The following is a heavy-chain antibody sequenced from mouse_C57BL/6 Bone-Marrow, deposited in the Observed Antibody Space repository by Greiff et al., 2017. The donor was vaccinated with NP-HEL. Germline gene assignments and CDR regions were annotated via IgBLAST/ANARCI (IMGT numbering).Heavy chain of an antibody. Sequence: VQLQQPGAELERPGSSVKLSCKASGYTFTSYWMHWVKQRPIQGLEWIGNIDPSDSETHYNQKFKDKATLTVGKSSSTAYMQLSSLTSEDSAVYYCARGGYGPYAMDYWGQGTSVTVSS. J-gene: IGHJ4*01. CDR1: GYTFTSYW. V-gene: IGHV1-52*01. D-gene: IGHD2-10*02. CDR2: IDPSDSET. CDR3: ARGGYGPYAMDY.